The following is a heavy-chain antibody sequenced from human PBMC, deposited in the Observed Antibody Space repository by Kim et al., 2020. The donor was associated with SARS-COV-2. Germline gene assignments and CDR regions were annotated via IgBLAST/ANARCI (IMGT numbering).Heavy chain of an antibody. CDR3: ARSRRPYEYMDV. J-gene: IGHJ6*03. V-gene: IGHV3-49*02. D-gene: IGHD3-16*01. Sequence: ESAPSVKDRFTVSRDDSNSVAYLQLNSLRSEDTAVYYCARSRRPYEYMDVWGKGTTVTVSS.